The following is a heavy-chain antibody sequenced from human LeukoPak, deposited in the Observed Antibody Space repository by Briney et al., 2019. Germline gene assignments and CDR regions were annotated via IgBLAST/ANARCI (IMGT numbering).Heavy chain of an antibody. D-gene: IGHD2-2*01. Sequence: KTGGSLRLSCAASGFTFSLYAMNWVRQAPGKGLEWVSYINDDSSDIYYADSVKGRFTISRDNARNTLYLQLSSLRAEDTAVYYCARDTFQPGLIDSWGQGTLVTVSS. J-gene: IGHJ4*02. CDR1: GFTFSLYA. CDR3: ARDTFQPGLIDS. CDR2: INDDSSDI. V-gene: IGHV3-21*05.